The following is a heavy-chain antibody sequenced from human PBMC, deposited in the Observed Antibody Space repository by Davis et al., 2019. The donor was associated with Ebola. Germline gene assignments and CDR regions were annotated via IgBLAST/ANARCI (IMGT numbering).Heavy chain of an antibody. CDR3: ARGGYDSSGYYYPNWFDP. CDR1: GGSISSYY. V-gene: IGHV4-59*12. CDR2: IYYSGST. Sequence: PSETLSLTCTVSGGSISSYYWSWIRQPPGKGLEWIGYIYYSGSTNYNPSLKSRVTISVDTSKNQFSLKLSSVTAADTAVYYCARGGYDSSGYYYPNWFDPWGQGTLVTVSS. J-gene: IGHJ5*02. D-gene: IGHD3-22*01.